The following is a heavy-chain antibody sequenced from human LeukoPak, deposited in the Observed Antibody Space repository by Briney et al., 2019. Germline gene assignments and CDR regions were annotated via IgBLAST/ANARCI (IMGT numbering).Heavy chain of an antibody. V-gene: IGHV3-33*03. Sequence: GGSLRLSCVASGFTFSSYGMHWVRQAPGKGLEWVTVIWYDGSNKYYADSVKGRFTISRDNAKNSLYLQMNSLRAEDTAVYYCARAYYDPYHVIDYWGQGTLVTVSS. CDR3: ARAYYDPYHVIDY. J-gene: IGHJ4*02. CDR1: GFTFSSYG. D-gene: IGHD3-22*01. CDR2: IWYDGSNK.